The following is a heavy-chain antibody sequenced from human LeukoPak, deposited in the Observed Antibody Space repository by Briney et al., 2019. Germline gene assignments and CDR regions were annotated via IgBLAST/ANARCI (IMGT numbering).Heavy chain of an antibody. CDR2: IYYSGST. V-gene: IGHV4-59*01. CDR3: ARGNDYSNIPYYYYYMDV. Sequence: SETLSLTCTVSGGSISSYYWSWIRQPPGKGLEWIGYIYYSGSTNYNPSLKSRVTISVDTSKNQFSLKLSSVTAADTAVYYCARGNDYSNIPYYYYYMDVWGKGTTVTVSS. D-gene: IGHD4-11*01. CDR1: GGSISSYY. J-gene: IGHJ6*03.